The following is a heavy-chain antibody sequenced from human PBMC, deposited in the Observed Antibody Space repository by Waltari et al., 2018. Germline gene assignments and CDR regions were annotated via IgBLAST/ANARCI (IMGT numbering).Heavy chain of an antibody. D-gene: IGHD2-2*01. J-gene: IGHJ4*02. CDR3: ATVSKNRLVVPAAFDY. Sequence: QVQLVQSGAEVKKPGASVKVSCKVSGYTLTELSMHWVRQAPGKGLEWMGGFEREDGETIYAQKFQGRVTMTEDTSTDTAYMELSSLRSEDTAVYYCATVSKNRLVVPAAFDYWGQGTLVTVSS. CDR1: GYTLTELS. V-gene: IGHV1-24*01. CDR2: FEREDGET.